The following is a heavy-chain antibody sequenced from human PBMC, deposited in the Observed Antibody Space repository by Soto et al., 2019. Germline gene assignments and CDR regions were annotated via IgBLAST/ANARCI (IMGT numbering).Heavy chain of an antibody. CDR1: GFTISSYA. D-gene: IGHD1-1*01. J-gene: IGHJ4*02. CDR3: AKDRPGTTCFDY. V-gene: IGHV3-23*01. CDR2: ISDSGDST. Sequence: GGSLRLSCAASGFTISSYAMSWVRQAPGKGLDWVSAISDSGDSTHYADSVKGRFTISRDTSKNTLYLQMNTLRAEDTAVYYCAKDRPGTTCFDYWGQGTLVTVSS.